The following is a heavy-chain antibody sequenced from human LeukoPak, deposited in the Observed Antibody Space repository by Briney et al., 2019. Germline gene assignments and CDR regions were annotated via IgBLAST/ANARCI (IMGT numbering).Heavy chain of an antibody. CDR2: ISSSSSYI. Sequence: GGSLRLSCAASEFTFSSYSTNWVRQAPGKGLEWVSSISSSSSYIYYADSVKGRFTISRDNAKNSLYLQMNSLRAEDTAVYYCARDVSRIAARPDQIDYWGQGTLVTVSS. V-gene: IGHV3-21*01. CDR1: EFTFSSYS. J-gene: IGHJ4*02. D-gene: IGHD6-6*01. CDR3: ARDVSRIAARPDQIDY.